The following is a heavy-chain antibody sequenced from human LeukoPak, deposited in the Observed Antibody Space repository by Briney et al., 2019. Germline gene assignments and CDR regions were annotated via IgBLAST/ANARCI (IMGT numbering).Heavy chain of an antibody. Sequence: PSETLSLTCSVSGGSISSYYCSWGRQAPGKGLDWVSRIKRKTDGVTPDYAAPVKGRFSISKDDSKTSLYLQMNNRQTEDTAGYYCTTDTRRVVVPKGGQGTLVTVSS. D-gene: IGHD2-15*01. V-gene: IGHV3-15*01. J-gene: IGHJ4*02. CDR1: GGSISSYY. CDR2: IKRKTDGVTP. CDR3: TTDTRRVVVPK.